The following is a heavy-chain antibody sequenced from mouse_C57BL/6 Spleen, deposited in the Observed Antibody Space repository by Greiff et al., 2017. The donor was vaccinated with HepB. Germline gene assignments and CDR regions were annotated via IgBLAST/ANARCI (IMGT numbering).Heavy chain of an antibody. V-gene: IGHV1-80*01. CDR2: IYPGDGDT. D-gene: IGHD1-1*02. Sequence: LVESGAELVKPGASVKISCKASGYSFSSYWMNWVKQRPGKGLEWIGQIYPGDGDTNYNGKFKGKATLTADKSSSTAYMQLSSLTSEDSAVYFCARSGGRGYAMDYWGQGTSVTVSS. CDR1: GYSFSSYW. J-gene: IGHJ4*01. CDR3: ARSGGRGYAMDY.